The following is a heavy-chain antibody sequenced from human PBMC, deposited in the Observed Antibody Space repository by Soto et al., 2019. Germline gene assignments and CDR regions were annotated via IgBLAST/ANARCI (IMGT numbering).Heavy chain of an antibody. CDR3: ASRDPGTSVDY. CDR1: GGSFTSNNW. CDR2: IYRTGST. J-gene: IGHJ4*02. Sequence: QVQLQEPGPGLVKPSGTLSLTCAVSGGSFTSNNWWTWVRQPPGQGLEWIGEIYRTGSTNYNPSLKSRVTISLDESENQFSLKVTSLTAADTAVYYCASRDPGTSVDYWGQGTLVTVSS. V-gene: IGHV4-4*02. D-gene: IGHD1-7*01.